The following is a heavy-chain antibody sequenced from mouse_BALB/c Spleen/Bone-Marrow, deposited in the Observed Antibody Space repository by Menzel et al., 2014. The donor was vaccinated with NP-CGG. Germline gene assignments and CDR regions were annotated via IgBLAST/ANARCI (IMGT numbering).Heavy chain of an antibody. D-gene: IGHD1-1*01. Sequence: QVQLKESGAELVRPGASVKLSCRTSGYTFTGYWMNWVKQRPEQGLEWIGRIDPYDSETHYNQRFKVKAILTVDESSSTAYMQLSSLTSEDSAVYYCAYGSSFGFAYWGQGTLVTVSA. J-gene: IGHJ3*01. CDR3: AYGSSFGFAY. V-gene: IGHV1-74*01. CDR2: IDPYDSET. CDR1: GYTFTGYW.